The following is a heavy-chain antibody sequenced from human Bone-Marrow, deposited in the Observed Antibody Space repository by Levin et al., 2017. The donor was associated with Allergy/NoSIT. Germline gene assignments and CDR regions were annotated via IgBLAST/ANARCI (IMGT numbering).Heavy chain of an antibody. J-gene: IGHJ4*02. CDR1: GGSFSGYY. CDR3: ARSYSSGWYQDHFDY. Sequence: SQTLSLTCAVYGGSFSGYYWSWIRQPPGKGLEWIGEINHSGSTNYNPSLKSRVTISVDTSKNQFSLKLSSVTAADTAVYYCARSYSSGWYQDHFDYWGQGTLVTVSS. V-gene: IGHV4-34*01. D-gene: IGHD6-19*01. CDR2: INHSGST.